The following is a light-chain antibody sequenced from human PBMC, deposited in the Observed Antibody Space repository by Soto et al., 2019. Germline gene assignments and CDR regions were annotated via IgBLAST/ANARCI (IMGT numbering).Light chain of an antibody. CDR2: AVS. Sequence: EVALTQSPGALSLSPGERATLSCRASQSVTSNYLAWYQQKSGQAPRLLIYAVSSRATGIPDRFSGSGSGTDFTLTISRLEAEDFAVYYCQQYGGAPFTFGPGTKVDIK. CDR1: QSVTSNY. CDR3: QQYGGAPFT. J-gene: IGKJ3*01. V-gene: IGKV3-20*01.